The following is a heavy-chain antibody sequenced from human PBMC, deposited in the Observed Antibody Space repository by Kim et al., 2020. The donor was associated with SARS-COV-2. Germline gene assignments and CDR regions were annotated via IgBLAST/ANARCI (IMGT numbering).Heavy chain of an antibody. Sequence: DSVKGRFTISRDNSKNTLYLQMNSLRAEDTAVYYCAKDGGGWYEGLVLDVWGQGTTVTVSS. V-gene: IGHV3-30*02. J-gene: IGHJ6*02. CDR3: AKDGGGWYEGLVLDV. D-gene: IGHD6-19*01.